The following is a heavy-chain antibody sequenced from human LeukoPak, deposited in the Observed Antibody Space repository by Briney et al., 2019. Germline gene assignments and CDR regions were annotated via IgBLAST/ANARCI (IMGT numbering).Heavy chain of an antibody. J-gene: IGHJ6*03. CDR3: ARAYGSGSYYNGYYYYYMDV. CDR2: IYYSGST. Sequence: SETMSLTCTVSGGSISSSSYYWGWIRQPPGKGLEWIGSIYYSGSTYYNPSLKSRVTISVDTSKNQFSLKLSSVTAADTAVYYCARAYGSGSYYNGYYYYYMDVWGKGTTVTISS. V-gene: IGHV4-39*01. CDR1: GGSISSSSYY. D-gene: IGHD3-10*01.